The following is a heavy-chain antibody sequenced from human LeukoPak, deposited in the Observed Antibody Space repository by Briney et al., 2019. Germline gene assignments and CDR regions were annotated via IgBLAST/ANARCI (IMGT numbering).Heavy chain of an antibody. D-gene: IGHD3-10*01. CDR2: FNDSGST. CDR1: GGSFSGYC. V-gene: IGHV4-34*01. J-gene: IGHJ6*03. CDR3: ARGAYGSGTYFSSYFYYMDA. Sequence: SETLSLTCGFYGGSFSGYCWSWIRQPPGKGLEWIGEFNDSGSTTYNPSLKRRLTISVDASKKQFSLRLSSVTAADTAVYYCARGAYGSGTYFSSYFYYMDAWDKGTTVTVSS.